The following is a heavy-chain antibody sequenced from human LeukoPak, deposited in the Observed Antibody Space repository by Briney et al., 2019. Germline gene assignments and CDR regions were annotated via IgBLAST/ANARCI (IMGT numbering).Heavy chain of an antibody. J-gene: IGHJ4*02. V-gene: IGHV4-34*01. CDR2: INHSGST. Sequence: SETLSLTCAVYGGSFSGYYWSWIRQPPGKGLEWIGEINHSGSTNYNPSLKSRVTISVDTSKNQFSLKLSSVTAADTAVYYCARRRRTMVRGAIQYYFDYWGQGTLATVSS. CDR3: ARRRRTMVRGAIQYYFDY. D-gene: IGHD3-10*01. CDR1: GGSFSGYY.